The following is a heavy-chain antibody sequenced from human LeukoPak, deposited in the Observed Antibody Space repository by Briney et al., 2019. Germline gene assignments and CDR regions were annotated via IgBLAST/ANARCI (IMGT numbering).Heavy chain of an antibody. D-gene: IGHD5-18*01. CDR2: IASDGSST. J-gene: IGHJ4*02. V-gene: IGHV3-74*01. Sequence: GGSLRLSCAASGFTFSSYWMNWVRHAPGKGLVWVSRIASDGSSTTYADSVKGRFTISRDNSKNTLYLQMNSLRAEDTAVYYCAKVGYSYGYEIDYWGQGTLVTVSS. CDR1: GFTFSSYW. CDR3: AKVGYSYGYEIDY.